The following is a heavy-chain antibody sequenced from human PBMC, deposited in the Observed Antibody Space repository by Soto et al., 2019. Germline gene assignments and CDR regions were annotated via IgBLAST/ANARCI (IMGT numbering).Heavy chain of an antibody. CDR3: AGSTSWFDP. D-gene: IGHD6-13*01. CDR1: GGSISSSSYY. J-gene: IGHJ5*02. Sequence: QLQLQESGPGLVKPSETLSLTCTVSGGSISSSSYYWGWIRQPPGKGLEWIGGIYYSGSTYYNPSLKSRVSISVDTSKNHFSLKLSSVTAADAAVYYCAGSTSWFDPWGQGTLVSVSS. V-gene: IGHV4-39*01. CDR2: IYYSGST.